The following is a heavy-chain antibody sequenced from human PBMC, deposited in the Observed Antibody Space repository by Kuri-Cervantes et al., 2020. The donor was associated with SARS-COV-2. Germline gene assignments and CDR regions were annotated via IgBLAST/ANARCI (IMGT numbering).Heavy chain of an antibody. CDR1: GGSISSSSYY. CDR3: ARHVGMDWFDP. D-gene: IGHD1-26*01. J-gene: IGHJ5*02. CDR2: IYYSGST. V-gene: IGHV4-39*01. Sequence: GSLRLSCTVSGGSISSSSYYWGWIRQPPGKGLEWIGSIYYSGSTYYNPSLKSRVTISVDTSKNQFSLKLSSVTAADTAAYYCARHVGMDWFDPWGQGTLVTVSS.